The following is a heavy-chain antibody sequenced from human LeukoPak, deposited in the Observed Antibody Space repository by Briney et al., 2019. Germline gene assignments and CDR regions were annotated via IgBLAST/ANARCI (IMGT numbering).Heavy chain of an antibody. CDR3: ARYDVWGSYRAFDY. CDR1: GGSFSAHY. CDR2: INHSGST. Sequence: PSETLSLTCAVYGGSFSAHYWSWIRQPPGKGLEWIGRINHSGSTNYNPSLKSRVSISVDTSKNQFSLKLSSVTAADTAVYYCARYDVWGSYRAFDYWGQGTLVTVSS. V-gene: IGHV4-34*01. D-gene: IGHD3-16*02. J-gene: IGHJ4*02.